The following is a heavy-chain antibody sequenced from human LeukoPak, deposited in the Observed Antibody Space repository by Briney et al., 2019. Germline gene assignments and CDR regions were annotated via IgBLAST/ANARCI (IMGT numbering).Heavy chain of an antibody. CDR3: AKLYCGGDCYSFNWFDP. Sequence: GGSLRLSCAASGFTFSSYAMSWVRQAPGEGLEWVSAISGSGGSTYYADSVKGRFTISRDNSKNTLYLQMNSLRAEDTAVYYCAKLYCGGDCYSFNWFDPWGQGTLVTVSS. CDR1: GFTFSSYA. D-gene: IGHD2-21*01. V-gene: IGHV3-23*01. CDR2: ISGSGGST. J-gene: IGHJ5*02.